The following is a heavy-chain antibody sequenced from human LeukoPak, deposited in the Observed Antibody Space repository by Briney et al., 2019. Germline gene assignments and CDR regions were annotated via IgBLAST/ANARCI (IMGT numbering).Heavy chain of an antibody. D-gene: IGHD3-9*01. V-gene: IGHV3-30-3*01. CDR1: GFTFSSYW. Sequence: GGSLRLSCAASGFTFSSYWMSWVRQAPGKGLEWVAVISYDGSNKYYADSVKGRFTISRDNSKNTLYLQMNSLRAEDTAVYYCVRDQYDKAELTYGMDVWGQGTTVTVSS. J-gene: IGHJ6*02. CDR3: VRDQYDKAELTYGMDV. CDR2: ISYDGSNK.